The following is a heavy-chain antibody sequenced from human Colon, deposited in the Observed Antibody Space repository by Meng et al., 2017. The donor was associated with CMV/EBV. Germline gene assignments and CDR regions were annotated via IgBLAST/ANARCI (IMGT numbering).Heavy chain of an antibody. Sequence: SETLSLTCTVSGGSISSSSYYWGWIRQPPGKGLEWLGYIYYNGNTYYNPSLKSRLNISVDTSKNQFSLKLNSVTAADTAVYYCARDRGSSHYYYGLDVWGQGTTVTVSS. CDR1: GGSISSSSYY. CDR2: IYYNGNT. V-gene: IGHV4-30-4*08. CDR3: ARDRGSSHYYYGLDV. J-gene: IGHJ6*02. D-gene: IGHD2-15*01.